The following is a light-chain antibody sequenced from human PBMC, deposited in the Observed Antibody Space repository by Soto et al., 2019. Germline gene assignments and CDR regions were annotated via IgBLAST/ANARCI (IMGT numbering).Light chain of an antibody. CDR3: QQYNNWPIT. CDR2: GAS. Sequence: EIVMTQSPATLSVSPGSRATLSCRASQSVGSNLAWYQQKPGQAPRLLIYGASTRATGIPARFSGSGSGTDFTLTISRLDPEDFAVYYCQQYNNWPITFGPGTRLEIK. J-gene: IGKJ5*01. V-gene: IGKV3-15*01. CDR1: QSVGSN.